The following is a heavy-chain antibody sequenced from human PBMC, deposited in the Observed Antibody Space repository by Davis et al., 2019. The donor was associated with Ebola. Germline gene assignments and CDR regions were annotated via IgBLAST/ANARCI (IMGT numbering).Heavy chain of an antibody. CDR3: ARGVPLTYYYDSSGYGYYYYMDV. CDR1: GGSISSYY. J-gene: IGHJ6*03. V-gene: IGHV4-4*07. Sequence: PSETLSLTCTVSGGSISSYYWSWIRQPAGKGLEWIGRIYTSGGTYYNPSLESRVTMSVDTSENQFSLRLTSVTAADTAVFYCARGVPLTYYYDSSGYGYYYYMDVWGKGTTVTVSS. D-gene: IGHD3-22*01. CDR2: IYTSGGT.